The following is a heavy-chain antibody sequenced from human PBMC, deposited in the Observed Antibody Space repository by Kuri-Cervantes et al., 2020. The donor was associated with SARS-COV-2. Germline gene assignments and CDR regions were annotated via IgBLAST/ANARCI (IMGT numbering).Heavy chain of an antibody. CDR3: ARAGRWLQSTPFDY. CDR1: GFTVSSNY. Sequence: GESLKISCAASGFTVSSNYMSWVRQAPGKGLEWVSSISSSSSYIYYADSVKGRFTISRDNAKNSLYLQMNSLRAENTAVYYCARAGRWLQSTPFDYWGQGTLVTVSS. D-gene: IGHD5-24*01. V-gene: IGHV3-21*01. CDR2: ISSSSSYI. J-gene: IGHJ4*02.